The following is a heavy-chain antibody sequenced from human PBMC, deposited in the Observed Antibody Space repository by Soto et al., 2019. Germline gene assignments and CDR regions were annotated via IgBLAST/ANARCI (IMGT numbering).Heavy chain of an antibody. CDR2: INPSGGST. J-gene: IGHJ4*02. D-gene: IGHD5-18*01. Sequence: QVQLVQSGAEVKKPGAPVKVSCKASGYTFSSYYMHWVRQAPGQGLEWMGIINPSGGSTTYAQKFQGRVTMTRDTSTSTVYMELSSLRSEDTAVYYCARNERRGYSYGFGYWGQGTLVTVSS. CDR3: ARNERRGYSYGFGY. CDR1: GYTFSSYY. V-gene: IGHV1-46*01.